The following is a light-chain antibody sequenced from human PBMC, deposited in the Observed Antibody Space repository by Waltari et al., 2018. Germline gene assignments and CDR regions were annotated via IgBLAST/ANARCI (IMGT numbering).Light chain of an antibody. J-gene: IGLJ2*01. CDR2: NVH. Sequence: QSALTQPASVSGSPGQSIAISCTGTSRDLGCPIHCPWYQKHPRKAPNIIIYNVHNQPSGVSDRFSGSNSGTTVTLTISGVQAEDEADYYCQSADKTGSHVVFGGGTKLTVL. CDR3: QSADKTGSHVV. V-gene: IGLV2-14*03. CDR1: SRDLGCPIH.